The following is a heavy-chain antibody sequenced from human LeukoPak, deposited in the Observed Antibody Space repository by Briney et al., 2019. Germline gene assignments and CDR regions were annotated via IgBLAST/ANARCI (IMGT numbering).Heavy chain of an antibody. CDR2: ITNSGVHT. D-gene: IGHD2-15*01. J-gene: IGHJ4*02. CDR1: AFTFSRYD. CDR3: ARQPQVAHFDY. V-gene: IGHV3-21*01. Sequence: GGSLRLSCAAAAFTFSRYDMSWVRQAPGKGLEWVSSITNSGVHTYYTDSLKGRFTISRDNANNSLYLQMNSLSAEDTAIYYCARQPQVAHFDYWGQGTPVSVSS.